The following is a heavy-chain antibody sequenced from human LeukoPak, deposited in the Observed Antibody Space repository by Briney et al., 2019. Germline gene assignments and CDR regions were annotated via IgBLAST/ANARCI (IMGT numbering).Heavy chain of an antibody. Sequence: ASVKVSCKASGSTFSSYAISWVRQAPGQGLEWMGGIIPIFGTANYAQKFQGRVTITTDESTSTAYMELSSLRSEDTAVYYCARSKGNWNSWDYYFDYWGQGTLVTVSS. D-gene: IGHD1-7*01. V-gene: IGHV1-69*05. CDR1: GSTFSSYA. CDR2: IIPIFGTA. J-gene: IGHJ4*02. CDR3: ARSKGNWNSWDYYFDY.